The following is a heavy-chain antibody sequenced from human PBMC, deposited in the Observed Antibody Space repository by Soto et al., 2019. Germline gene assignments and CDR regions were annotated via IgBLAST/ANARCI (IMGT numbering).Heavy chain of an antibody. CDR1: GHTLTEFS. CDR2: FDPEGGEA. Sequence: GASVKVSCKISGHTLTEFSIHWVRQAPGKGLEWMGGFDPEGGEAIYAQKWHGRVTVTADESTSTAYMELSSLGSEDTAVYYCARSLWGYDSSDYWGQGTLVTVSS. J-gene: IGHJ4*02. D-gene: IGHD3-22*01. V-gene: IGHV1-24*01. CDR3: ARSLWGYDSSDY.